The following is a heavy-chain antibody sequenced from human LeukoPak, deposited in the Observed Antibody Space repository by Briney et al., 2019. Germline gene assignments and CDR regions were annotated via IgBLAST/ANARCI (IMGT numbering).Heavy chain of an antibody. CDR3: TRQLPYMDV. V-gene: IGHV1-8*01. CDR1: GYTFTSYD. Sequence: ASVKVSCKASGYTFTSYDINWVRQATGQGLEWMGWMNPNSGNTGYAQKFQGRVTMTRDTSINTAYMELSGLRSDDTAVYYCTRQLPYMDVWGKGTTVIVSS. J-gene: IGHJ6*03. D-gene: IGHD1-7*01. CDR2: MNPNSGNT.